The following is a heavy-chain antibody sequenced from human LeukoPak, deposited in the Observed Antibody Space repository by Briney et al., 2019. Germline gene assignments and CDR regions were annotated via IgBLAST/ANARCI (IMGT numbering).Heavy chain of an antibody. CDR1: GGSISSGGYY. CDR3: ARAGFIAAAGYLFDY. Sequence: SSETLSLTCTVSGGSISSGGYYWSWIRQPPGKGLEWIGYIYHSGSTYYNPSLKSRVTISVDRSKNQFSLKLSSVTAADTAVYYCARAGFIAAAGYLFDYWGQGTLVTVSS. D-gene: IGHD6-13*01. CDR2: IYHSGST. V-gene: IGHV4-30-2*01. J-gene: IGHJ4*02.